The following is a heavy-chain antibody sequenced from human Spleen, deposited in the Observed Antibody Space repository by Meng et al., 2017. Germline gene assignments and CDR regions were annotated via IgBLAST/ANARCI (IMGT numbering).Heavy chain of an antibody. CDR1: GYSISSDYY. CDR2: INHSGST. CDR3: ARGPTTMAHDFDY. J-gene: IGHJ4*02. D-gene: IGHD4-11*01. Sequence: SETLSLTCAVSGYSISSDYYWSWIRQSPGKGLEWIGEINHSGSTNYNPSLESRATISVDTSQNNLSLKLSSVTAADSAVYYCARGPTTMAHDFDYWGQGTLVTVSS. V-gene: IGHV4-38-2*01.